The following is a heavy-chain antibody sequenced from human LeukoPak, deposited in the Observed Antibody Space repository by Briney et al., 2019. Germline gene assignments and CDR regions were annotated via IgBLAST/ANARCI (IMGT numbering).Heavy chain of an antibody. Sequence: SQTLSLTCAISGDSVSSTAWNWIRQSPSRVLNSLGRTCYRSKWYNDYAVSVKSRITINPDTSKNQFSLQLNSVTPEDTAVYYCARGGRGYCTSSSCYFGYWGQGTLVTVSS. CDR3: ARGGRGYCTSSSCYFGY. D-gene: IGHD2-2*01. CDR2: TCYRSKWYN. J-gene: IGHJ4*02. V-gene: IGHV6-1*01. CDR1: GDSVSSTA.